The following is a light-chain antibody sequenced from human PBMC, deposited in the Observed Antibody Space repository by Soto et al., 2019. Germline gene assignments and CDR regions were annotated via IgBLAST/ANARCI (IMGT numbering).Light chain of an antibody. Sequence: QAVVTQVPSLTVSPGGTVALTCASSTGAVTSTAYPNWFKHKPGQAPREWICRTSNKRSWTPARFSGSLLGGKAALIVSGAQPEDEADYDCLLYDGGVWVFGGGTKLTVL. J-gene: IGLJ3*02. CDR3: LLYDGGVWV. CDR1: TGAVTSTAY. V-gene: IGLV7-43*01. CDR2: RTS.